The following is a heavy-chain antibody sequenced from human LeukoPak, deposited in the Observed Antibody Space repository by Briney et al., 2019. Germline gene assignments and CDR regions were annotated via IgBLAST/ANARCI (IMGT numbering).Heavy chain of an antibody. Sequence: PGGSLRLSCATSGFTISSYAMHWVRQAPGKGLEWVAVISYDGSNKYFADSVKGRFTISRDTSKNTLYLQMNSLRAEDTAVYYCARETGSAVGSTDLDYWGQGTLVTVSS. J-gene: IGHJ4*02. CDR2: ISYDGSNK. D-gene: IGHD4-17*01. V-gene: IGHV3-30-3*01. CDR3: ARETGSAVGSTDLDY. CDR1: GFTISSYA.